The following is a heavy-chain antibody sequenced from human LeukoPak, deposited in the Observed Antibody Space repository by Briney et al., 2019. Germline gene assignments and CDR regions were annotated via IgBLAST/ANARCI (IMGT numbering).Heavy chain of an antibody. D-gene: IGHD3-10*01. CDR1: GYTFTGYY. CDR3: ARRFYGSGSYYRFFDP. CDR2: INPNSGGT. Sequence: GASVKVSCKASGYTFTGYYMHWVRQAPGQGLEWMGWINPNSGGTNYAQKFQGRVTMTRDTSISTAHMELSRLRSDDTAVYYCARRFYGSGSYYRFFDPWGQGTLVTVSS. V-gene: IGHV1-2*02. J-gene: IGHJ5*02.